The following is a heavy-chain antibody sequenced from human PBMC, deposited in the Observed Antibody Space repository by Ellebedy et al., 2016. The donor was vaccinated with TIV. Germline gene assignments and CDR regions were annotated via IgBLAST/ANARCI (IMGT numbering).Heavy chain of an antibody. CDR1: GFTFSSYA. CDR3: ARGDYDFWSGPTYYNWFDP. CDR2: ISYDGSNK. V-gene: IGHV3-30-3*01. J-gene: IGHJ5*02. D-gene: IGHD3-3*01. Sequence: GESLKISXAASGFTFSSYAMHWVRQAPGKGLEWVAVISYDGSNKYYADSVKGRFTISRDNSKNTLYLQMNSLRSEDTAVYYCARGDYDFWSGPTYYNWFDPWGQGTLVTVSS.